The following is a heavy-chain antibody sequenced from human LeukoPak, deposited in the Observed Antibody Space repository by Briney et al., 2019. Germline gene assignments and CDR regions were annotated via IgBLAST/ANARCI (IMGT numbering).Heavy chain of an antibody. CDR2: ISAYSGGT. V-gene: IGHV1-18*01. Sequence: ASVKVSCKASGYTFSKYGFSWVRQAPGQGLEWMGWISAYSGGTNFAQKFQDRVTMTTDTSTSTAYMELRSLRSDDTAVYYCAREGGHSYGREFDYWGQGTLVTVSS. CDR1: GYTFSKYG. D-gene: IGHD5-18*01. CDR3: AREGGHSYGREFDY. J-gene: IGHJ4*02.